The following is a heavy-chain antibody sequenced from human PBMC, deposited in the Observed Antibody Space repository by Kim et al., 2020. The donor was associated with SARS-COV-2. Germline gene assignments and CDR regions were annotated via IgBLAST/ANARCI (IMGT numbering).Heavy chain of an antibody. D-gene: IGHD4-17*01. V-gene: IGHV3-15*01. CDR3: TTGDYGLSVGYY. Sequence: DYAAPVKGRFTISRDDSKNTVFLQMNSLKIEDTAVYYCTTGDYGLSVGYYWGQGTLVTVSS. J-gene: IGHJ4*02.